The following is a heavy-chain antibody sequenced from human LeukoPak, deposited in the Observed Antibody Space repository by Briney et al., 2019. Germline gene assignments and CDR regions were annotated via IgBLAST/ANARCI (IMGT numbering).Heavy chain of an antibody. CDR1: GFIFSNYA. Sequence: GGSLRLSCAVSGFIFSNYAMNWVRQAPGKGLEWVSYISSSGSTIYYADSVKGRFTISRDNAKNSLYLQMNSLRAEDTAVYYCARVSGNHYYDSSGYSHFDYWGQGTLVTVSS. D-gene: IGHD3-22*01. CDR3: ARVSGNHYYDSSGYSHFDY. J-gene: IGHJ4*02. CDR2: ISSSGSTI. V-gene: IGHV3-48*03.